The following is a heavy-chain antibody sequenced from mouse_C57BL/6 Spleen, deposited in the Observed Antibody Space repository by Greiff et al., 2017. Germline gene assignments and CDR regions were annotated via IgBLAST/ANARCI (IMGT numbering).Heavy chain of an antibody. J-gene: IGHJ2*01. Sequence: VQLQQSGAELVKPGASVKLSCKASGFNIKDYYMHWVKQRTEQGLEWIGRIDPEDGDTKYAPKFQGKATITADTSSNTAYLQLSSLTAEDTAVYYCARLPYYDGYFYFDYWGQGTTLTVSS. CDR2: IDPEDGDT. V-gene: IGHV14-2*01. CDR1: GFNIKDYY. D-gene: IGHD2-3*01. CDR3: ARLPYYDGYFYFDY.